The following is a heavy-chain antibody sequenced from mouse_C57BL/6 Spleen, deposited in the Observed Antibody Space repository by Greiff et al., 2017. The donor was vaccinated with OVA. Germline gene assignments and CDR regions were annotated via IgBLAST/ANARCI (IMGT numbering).Heavy chain of an antibody. J-gene: IGHJ2*01. V-gene: IGHV1-55*01. CDR1: GYTFTSYW. D-gene: IGHD2-5*01. CDR2: IYPGSGST. CDR3: ERDYSNFFVDD. Sequence: VQLQQPGAELVKPGASVKMSCKASGYTFTSYWITWVKPRPGQGLAWIGDIYPGSGSTNYNEKFKSKATLTVDTSSSTAYMQLSRLTSEDSAVYYCERDYSNFFVDDWGQGTTLTVSS.